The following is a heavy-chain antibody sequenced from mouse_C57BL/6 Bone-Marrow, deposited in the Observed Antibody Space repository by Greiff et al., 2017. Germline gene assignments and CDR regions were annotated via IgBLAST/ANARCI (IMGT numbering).Heavy chain of an antibody. CDR1: GYTFTSYW. J-gene: IGHJ3*01. V-gene: IGHV1-50*01. CDR3: ASLTTVGAY. Sequence: QVQLQQPGAELVKPGASVKLSCKASGYTFTSYWMQWVNQRPGQGLEWIGEIDPSDSYTNYNQKFKGKATLTVDTSSSTAYMQLSSLTSEDSAVYYCASLTTVGAYWGQGTLVTVSA. CDR2: IDPSDSYT. D-gene: IGHD1-1*01.